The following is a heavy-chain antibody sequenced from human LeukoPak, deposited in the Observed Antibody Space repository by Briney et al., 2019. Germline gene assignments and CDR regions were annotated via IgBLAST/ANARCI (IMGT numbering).Heavy chain of an antibody. Sequence: GGSLRLSCAASGFTFSSFGMHWVRQAPGKGLEWVALIWSDDRNKYYADSVKGQFTISRDNSKNTLYLQMNSLRAEDTAVYYCARGQPTRKWELLYFGGEAFDIWGQGTMVTVSS. CDR3: ARGQPTRKWELLYFGGEAFDI. D-gene: IGHD1-26*01. CDR1: GFTFSSFG. V-gene: IGHV3-33*01. J-gene: IGHJ3*02. CDR2: IWSDDRNK.